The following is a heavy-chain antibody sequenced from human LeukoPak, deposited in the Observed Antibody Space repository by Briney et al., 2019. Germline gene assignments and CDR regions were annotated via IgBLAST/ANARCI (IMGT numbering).Heavy chain of an antibody. Sequence: GGSLRLSCAASGFTFSSYWMHWVRQAPGKGLVWVSRISDDGSHTSNVDSVKGRFTISRDNVNNMLYLHMNSLRAEDTAVYYCASFGISWRSSYWGQGTLVTVSS. V-gene: IGHV3-74*01. CDR2: ISDDGSHT. CDR3: ASFGISWRSSY. CDR1: GFTFSSYW. D-gene: IGHD2-21*01. J-gene: IGHJ4*02.